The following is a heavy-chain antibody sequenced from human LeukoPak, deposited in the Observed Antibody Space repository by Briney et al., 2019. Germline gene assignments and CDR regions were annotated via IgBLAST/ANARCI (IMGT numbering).Heavy chain of an antibody. D-gene: IGHD2-21*01. Sequence: GGSLRLSCATSGFNFSDSRMTWVRQAPGKGLQWVANINRDGTEKHFLDSVEGRFTISRDNAKKSPYLQMSSLRPQDTALYFCVRGDWYFESWGQGTLVTVSS. CDR1: GFNFSDSR. CDR3: VRGDWYFES. CDR2: INRDGTEK. J-gene: IGHJ4*02. V-gene: IGHV3-7*04.